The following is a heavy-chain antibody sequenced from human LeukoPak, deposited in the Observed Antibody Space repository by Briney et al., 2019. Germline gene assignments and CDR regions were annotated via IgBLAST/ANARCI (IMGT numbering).Heavy chain of an antibody. CDR2: ISSSGGST. V-gene: IGHV3-23*01. CDR1: GFTFSSYP. Sequence: GVSLRLSCAASGFTFSSYPMSWVRQAPGEGLEWVSAISSSGGSTYYADSVKGRFTISRDNSKNTLYLQMNSLRAEDTAVYYCARRGYYYDSSGYYSWGQGTLVTVSS. CDR3: ARRGYYYDSSGYYS. D-gene: IGHD3-22*01. J-gene: IGHJ4*02.